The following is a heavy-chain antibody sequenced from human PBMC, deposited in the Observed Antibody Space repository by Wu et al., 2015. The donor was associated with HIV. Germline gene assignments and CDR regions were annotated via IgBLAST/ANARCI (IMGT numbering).Heavy chain of an antibody. D-gene: IGHD3-3*01. CDR2: ISGYSANT. J-gene: IGHJ6*03. V-gene: IGHV1-18*01. CDR3: ARAGFMIFGVVTTKAYYMDV. CDR1: GYTFTSHG. Sequence: QVHLVQFGAEVKKPGASVKVSCKASGYTFTSHGITWVRQAPGQGLEWMGWISGYSANTNYAQKFQGRVTMTTDTSTSTGYMELRSLRSDDTAVYYCARAGFMIFGVVTTKAYYMDVWGKGTTVTVSS.